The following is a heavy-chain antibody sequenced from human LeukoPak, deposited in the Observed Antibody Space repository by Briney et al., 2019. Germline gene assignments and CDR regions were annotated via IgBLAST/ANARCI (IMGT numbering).Heavy chain of an antibody. Sequence: GVLRLSCAASGFTFSSYAMSWVRQAPGKGLEWVSAISGSGGSTYYADSVKGRFTISRDNSKNTLYLQMNSLRAEDTAVYYCAKTPYCSSTSCPGDFQHWGQGTLVTVSS. V-gene: IGHV3-23*01. CDR2: ISGSGGST. CDR1: GFTFSSYA. CDR3: AKTPYCSSTSCPGDFQH. D-gene: IGHD2-2*01. J-gene: IGHJ1*01.